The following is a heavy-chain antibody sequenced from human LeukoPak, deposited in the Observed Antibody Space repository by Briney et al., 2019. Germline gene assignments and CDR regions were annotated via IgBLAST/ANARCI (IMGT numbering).Heavy chain of an antibody. V-gene: IGHV4-34*01. Sequence: SETLSLTCAVYGGSFSGYYWSWIRQPPGKGLEWIGTIYYSGITYYNPSLKSRVTISIDTSKNQFSLKLSSVTAADTAVYYCARENCSGGTCYTVGGDWFDPWGQGTLVTVSS. CDR2: IYYSGIT. D-gene: IGHD2-15*01. CDR1: GGSFSGYY. CDR3: ARENCSGGTCYTVGGDWFDP. J-gene: IGHJ5*02.